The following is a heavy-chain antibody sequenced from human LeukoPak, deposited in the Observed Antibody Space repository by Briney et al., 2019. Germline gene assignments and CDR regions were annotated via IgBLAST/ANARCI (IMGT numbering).Heavy chain of an antibody. J-gene: IGHJ4*02. Sequence: ASVKVSCKASGDTFTSYNMRWVRQAPGQGLEWMGMINPIGGSARYAQKFQGRVTMTRDTSTSTVYMELNSLRSEDTAVYYCARVGASSSSLYYFDYWGKGTLVTVSS. CDR3: ARVGASSSSLYYFDY. CDR2: INPIGGSA. D-gene: IGHD6-6*01. V-gene: IGHV1-46*01. CDR1: GDTFTSYN.